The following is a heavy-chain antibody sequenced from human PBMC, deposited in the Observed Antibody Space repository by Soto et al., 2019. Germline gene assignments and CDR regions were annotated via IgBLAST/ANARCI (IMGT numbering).Heavy chain of an antibody. CDR2: IYTSGNT. J-gene: IGHJ6*02. CDR3: ARDGVGPHGMDV. Sequence: QVQLQESDPGLVKPSETLSLTCTVSGGCVTSYYWSWIRQPAGKGLDWIGRIYTSGNTDYNPSLKSRVTMSIDTSKNQFSLKLNSVTAADTAVYYCARDGVGPHGMDVWGQGTTVTVSS. CDR1: GGCVTSYY. V-gene: IGHV4-4*07. D-gene: IGHD2-8*01.